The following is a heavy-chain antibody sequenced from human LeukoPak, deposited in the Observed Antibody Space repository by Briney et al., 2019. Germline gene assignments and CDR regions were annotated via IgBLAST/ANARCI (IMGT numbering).Heavy chain of an antibody. J-gene: IGHJ6*03. CDR3: ARGAGTIFGEYYYYMDV. D-gene: IGHD3-3*01. CDR2: ISSSGSYI. CDR1: GVTFSDSA. V-gene: IGHV3-21*01. Sequence: GGSLRLSCAASGVTFSDSAMTWVRQVPVKGLEWVSSISSSGSYIYYADSVKGRFTISRDNAKNSLYLQMNSLRADDAAVYHCARGAGTIFGEYYYYMDVWGKGTAVTVSS.